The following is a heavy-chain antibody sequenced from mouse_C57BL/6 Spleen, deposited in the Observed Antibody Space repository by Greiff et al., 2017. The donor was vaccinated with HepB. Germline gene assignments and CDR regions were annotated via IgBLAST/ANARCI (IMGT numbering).Heavy chain of an antibody. V-gene: IGHV1-85*01. CDR1: GYTFTSYD. CDR2: IYPRDGST. J-gene: IGHJ1*03. D-gene: IGHD1-1*01. CDR3: ARTYYYGSSLRYFDV. Sequence: VKLQESGPELVKPGASVKLSCKASGYTFTSYDINWVKQRPGQGLEWIGWIYPRDGSTKYNEKFKGKATLTVDTSSSTAYMELHSLTSEDSAVYFCARTYYYGSSLRYFDVWGTGTTVTVSS.